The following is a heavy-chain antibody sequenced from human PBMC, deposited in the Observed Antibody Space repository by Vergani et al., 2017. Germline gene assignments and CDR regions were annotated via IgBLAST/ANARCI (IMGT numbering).Heavy chain of an antibody. Sequence: EVQLLESGGGLVQPGGSLRLSCTTSGFTFSSYAMNWVRQAPGKGLEWVSAVSGSGGSTYYADSVKGRFTISRDNSKNTLYLQMNSLSAEDTAVYYCAKDRSGYSYGYDYWGQGTLVTVSS. CDR1: GFTFSSYA. D-gene: IGHD5-18*01. CDR3: AKDRSGYSYGYDY. V-gene: IGHV3-23*01. J-gene: IGHJ4*02. CDR2: VSGSGGST.